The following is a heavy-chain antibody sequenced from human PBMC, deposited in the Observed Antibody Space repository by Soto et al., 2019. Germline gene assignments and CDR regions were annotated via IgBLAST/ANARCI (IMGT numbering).Heavy chain of an antibody. V-gene: IGHV1-18*01. D-gene: IGHD3-10*01. CDR3: ARDLPTMVRAMTYYYYGMDV. CDR1: GYTFTNYG. J-gene: IGHJ6*02. Sequence: AAVKVSCKASGYTFTNYGISWVLQSPVQGLEWVGWISAYNGNTNYAQKLQRRVTMTTDTSTSTAYMELRSLRSDDTAVYYCARDLPTMVRAMTYYYYGMDVWGQGTTVTVSS. CDR2: ISAYNGNT.